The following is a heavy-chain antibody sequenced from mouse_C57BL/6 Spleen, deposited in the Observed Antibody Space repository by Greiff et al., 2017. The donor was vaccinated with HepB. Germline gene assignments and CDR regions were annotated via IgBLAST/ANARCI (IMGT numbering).Heavy chain of an antibody. CDR3: ARCHYYGSSYDAMDY. CDR2: IYPRSGNT. V-gene: IGHV1-81*01. D-gene: IGHD1-1*01. Sequence: QVQLKESGAELARPGASVKLSCKASGYTFTSYGISWVKQRTGQGLEWIGEIYPRSGNTYYNEKFKGKATLTADKSSSTAYMELRSLTSEDSAVYFCARCHYYGSSYDAMDYWGQGTSVTVSS. CDR1: GYTFTSYG. J-gene: IGHJ4*01.